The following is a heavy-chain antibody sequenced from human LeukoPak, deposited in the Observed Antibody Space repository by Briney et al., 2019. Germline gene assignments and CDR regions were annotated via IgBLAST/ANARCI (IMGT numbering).Heavy chain of an antibody. CDR2: ISSNEYDT. Sequence: PGGSLRLSCSASGFTFRAYFMHWVRQAPGKGLEYVSSISSNEYDTYYADSVKGRFTISRDNSKNTLFLQMSSLRAEDTAVYYCVKDLNGTWSFDYWGQGTLVTVSS. J-gene: IGHJ4*02. V-gene: IGHV3-64D*06. CDR1: GFTFRAYF. CDR3: VKDLNGTWSFDY. D-gene: IGHD2-8*01.